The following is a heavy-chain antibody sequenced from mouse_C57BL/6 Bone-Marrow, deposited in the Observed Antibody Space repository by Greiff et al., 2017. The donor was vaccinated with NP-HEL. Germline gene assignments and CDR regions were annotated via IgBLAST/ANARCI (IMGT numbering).Heavy chain of an antibody. CDR1: GYTFTSYD. Sequence: VQLQQSGPELVKPGASVKLSCKASGYTFTSYDINWVKQRPGQGLEWIGWIYPRDGSTKYNEKFKGKAPLTVDTSSSTAYMELHSLTSEYSAVYCCARSVYDGCDGAWFAYWGKGTLVTVAA. V-gene: IGHV1-85*01. CDR2: IYPRDGST. D-gene: IGHD2-3*01. CDR3: ARSVYDGCDGAWFAY. J-gene: IGHJ3*01.